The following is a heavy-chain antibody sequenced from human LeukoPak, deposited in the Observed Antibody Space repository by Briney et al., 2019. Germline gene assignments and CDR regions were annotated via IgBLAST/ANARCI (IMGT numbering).Heavy chain of an antibody. D-gene: IGHD5-12*01. J-gene: IGHJ4*02. CDR1: GGSISSYY. Sequence: SETLSLTCTVSGGSISSYYWSWIRQPAGKGLEWIGRIYTSGSTNYNPSLKSRVTMSVDTSKNQFSLKLSSVTAADTAVYYCARYYGGYGQGSYYFDYWGQGTLVTVSS. CDR2: IYTSGST. CDR3: ARYYGGYGQGSYYFDY. V-gene: IGHV4-4*07.